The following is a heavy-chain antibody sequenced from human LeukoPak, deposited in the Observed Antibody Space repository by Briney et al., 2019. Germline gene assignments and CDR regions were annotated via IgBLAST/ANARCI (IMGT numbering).Heavy chain of an antibody. Sequence: GGSLRLSCGASGFTFSSYWMHWVRQAPGKGLVWISRINSDGSTTSYADSVKGRFTISRDNAKNTLYLQMNSLRAEDTAVYYCARGNYYGQDYWGQGTLVTVSA. D-gene: IGHD3-10*01. CDR1: GFTFSSYW. V-gene: IGHV3-74*01. J-gene: IGHJ4*02. CDR3: ARGNYYGQDY. CDR2: INSDGSTT.